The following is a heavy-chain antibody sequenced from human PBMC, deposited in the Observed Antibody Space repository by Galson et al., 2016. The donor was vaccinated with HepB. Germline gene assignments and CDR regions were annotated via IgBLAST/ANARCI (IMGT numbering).Heavy chain of an antibody. CDR2: ISYSGTT. CDR3: ARRGPVTGIVGWGYKMDV. J-gene: IGHJ6*02. CDR1: GGSISSSPYY. D-gene: IGHD2-21*02. Sequence: TLSLTCTVSGGSISSSPYYWAWIRQSPGKGLEWIGSISYSGTTYYNASLKSRVTISVDTSKNHFSLKLSSVAAADTAVYYCARRGPVTGIVGWGYKMDVWGQGTTVSVSS. V-gene: IGHV4-39*02.